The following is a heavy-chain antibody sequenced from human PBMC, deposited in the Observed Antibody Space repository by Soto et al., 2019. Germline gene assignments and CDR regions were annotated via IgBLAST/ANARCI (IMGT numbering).Heavy chain of an antibody. Sequence: ESGGGVVQPGRSLRLSCVASGFTFGTYAIHWVRQAPGKGLQWVALISYEGSNTYYADSVKGRFTISRDNSKNTLYLEMNTLRPEDTAVYYCARVTPGNNLYYFSGLGVWGQGTSVIVSS. D-gene: IGHD1-1*01. CDR1: GFTFGTYA. CDR2: ISYEGSNT. V-gene: IGHV3-30-3*01. J-gene: IGHJ6*02. CDR3: ARVTPGNNLYYFSGLGV.